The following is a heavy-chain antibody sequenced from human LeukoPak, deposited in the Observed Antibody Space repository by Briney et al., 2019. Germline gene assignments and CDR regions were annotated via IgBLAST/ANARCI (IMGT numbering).Heavy chain of an antibody. CDR2: ISAYNGNT. J-gene: IGHJ1*01. D-gene: IGHD3-10*01. CDR1: GYTFTSYY. CDR3: ARAKWFGELFPPEYFQH. Sequence: ASVKVSCKASGYTFTSYYMHWVRQAPGQGLEWMGWISAYNGNTNYAQKLQGRVTMTTDTSTSTAYMELRSLRSDDTAVYYCARAKWFGELFPPEYFQHWGQGTLVTVSS. V-gene: IGHV1-18*04.